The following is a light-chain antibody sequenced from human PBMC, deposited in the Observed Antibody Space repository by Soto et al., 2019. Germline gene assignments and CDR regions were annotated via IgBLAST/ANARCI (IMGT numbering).Light chain of an antibody. Sequence: EIVLTQSPATLSLSPGERATLSCRASQSVSSYLAWYQQKPGKAPRLLIYGASTSATGIPARFSGSGCGTAFTLTISSLEPEDFADYYCPYRGRWPRTFGQGTKLESK. CDR3: PYRGRWPRT. V-gene: IGKV3-11*01. J-gene: IGKJ2*01. CDR1: QSVSSY. CDR2: GAS.